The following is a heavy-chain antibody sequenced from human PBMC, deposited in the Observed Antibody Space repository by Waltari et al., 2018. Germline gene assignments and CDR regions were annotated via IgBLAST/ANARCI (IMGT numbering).Heavy chain of an antibody. D-gene: IGHD3-22*01. CDR3: ARFDYYDSSGRAFDI. J-gene: IGHJ3*02. V-gene: IGHV4-34*01. CDR1: GGSFSGYY. Sequence: QVQLQQWGAGLLKPSETLSLTCAVYGGSFSGYYWSWIRQPPGKGLEWIGEINHSGSTNYNPSLKSRVTISVDTSKNQFSLKLSSVTAADTAVYYCARFDYYDSSGRAFDIWGQGTMVTVSS. CDR2: INHSGST.